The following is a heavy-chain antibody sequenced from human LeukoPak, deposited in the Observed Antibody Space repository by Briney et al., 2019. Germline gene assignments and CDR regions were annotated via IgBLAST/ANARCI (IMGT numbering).Heavy chain of an antibody. CDR2: ISSSGAYI. CDR1: GFTFSTYS. D-gene: IGHD3-22*01. J-gene: IGHJ4*02. V-gene: IGHV3-21*01. Sequence: SGGSLRLSCAASGFTFSTYSMNWVRQAPGKGLEWVSSISSSGAYIYSADSVQGRFTISRDNAKNSLFLQMNSLRAEDTAVYYYARRVDYSESSGFYSGLGYWGQGTLVSVCS. CDR3: ARRVDYSESSGFYSGLGY.